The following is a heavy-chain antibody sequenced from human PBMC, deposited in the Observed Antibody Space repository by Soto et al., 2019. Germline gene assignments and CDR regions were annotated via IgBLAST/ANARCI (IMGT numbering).Heavy chain of an antibody. J-gene: IGHJ6*02. CDR2: ISFNGST. V-gene: IGHV4-31*03. CDR3: ARSPGFPNAHYDFRSGLHGMDV. D-gene: IGHD3-3*01. CDR1: GDSISSGGFY. Sequence: QVQLQESGPGLVRPSQTLFLTCSVSGDSISSGGFYWTWVRRHPGKGLEWIGYISFNGSTFYNPSLKSRLTISFDMSKNQLSLRLTSLTAADTAVYFCARSPGFPNAHYDFRSGLHGMDVWGRGTTVTVSS.